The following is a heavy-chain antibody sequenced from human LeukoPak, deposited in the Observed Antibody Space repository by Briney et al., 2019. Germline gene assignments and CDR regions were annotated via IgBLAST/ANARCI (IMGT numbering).Heavy chain of an antibody. Sequence: GESLKISCKALGYSFTSYCIGWVRQMAGKGLEWMGIIYPGDSDTRYSPSFQGQVTISADKSISTAYLQWSSLKASDTAIYYCARTHTSSWPYSFDYWGQGTLVTVSS. CDR1: GYSFTSYC. V-gene: IGHV5-51*01. D-gene: IGHD6-13*01. J-gene: IGHJ4*02. CDR3: ARTHTSSWPYSFDY. CDR2: IYPGDSDT.